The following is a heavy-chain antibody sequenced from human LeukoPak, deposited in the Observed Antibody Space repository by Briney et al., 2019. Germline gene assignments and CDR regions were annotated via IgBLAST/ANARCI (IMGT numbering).Heavy chain of an antibody. Sequence: GGSLRLSCAASGFTFSSYWMHWVRQAPGKGLVWVSRIKSDGSSTSYADSVKGRFTISRDNAKNTLYLQMNSLRAEDTAVYYCARATYGYFEYWGQGTLVSVSS. CDR2: IKSDGSST. J-gene: IGHJ4*02. D-gene: IGHD2/OR15-2a*01. V-gene: IGHV3-74*01. CDR1: GFTFSSYW. CDR3: ARATYGYFEY.